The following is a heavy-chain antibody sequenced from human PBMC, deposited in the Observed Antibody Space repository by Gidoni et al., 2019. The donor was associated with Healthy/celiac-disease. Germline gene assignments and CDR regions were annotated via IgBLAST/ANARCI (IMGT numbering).Heavy chain of an antibody. D-gene: IGHD1-26*01. CDR3: AREPSGSYWGGGDY. V-gene: IGHV1-69*04. CDR1: GGTFSSYA. J-gene: IGHJ4*02. CDR2: IIPILGIA. Sequence: QVQLVQSGAEVKKPGSSVKVSCKASGGTFSSYAISWVRQAPGQGLEGMGRIIPILGIANYAQKCQGRVTITADKYTSTAYMGLSSLRSEETAVYYCAREPSGSYWGGGDYWGQGTLVTVSS.